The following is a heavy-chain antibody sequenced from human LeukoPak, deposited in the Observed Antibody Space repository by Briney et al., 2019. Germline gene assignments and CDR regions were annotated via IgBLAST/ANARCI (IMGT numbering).Heavy chain of an antibody. CDR2: IFPNSGAT. V-gene: IGHV1-2*02. CDR1: GYTFTGYY. CDR3: ARVRAGTIAAADAFDI. D-gene: IGHD6-13*01. J-gene: IGHJ3*02. Sequence: ASVKVSCKAAGYTFTGYYMHWVRQAPGQGLEWMGWIFPNSGATNYAQKFQGRVTMTRDTSISTAYMELSRLRSEDTAVYYCARVRAGTIAAADAFDIWGQGTMVTVSS.